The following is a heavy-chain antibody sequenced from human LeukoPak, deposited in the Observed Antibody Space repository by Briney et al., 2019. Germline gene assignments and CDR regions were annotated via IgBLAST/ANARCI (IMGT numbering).Heavy chain of an antibody. Sequence: SETLSLTCALYGGSFSGYYWTWIRQPPGKGLEWIAEINHSGSTNYNSSLKSRVTISVDTSKNQFSLKLSSVTAADTAVYYCARGLDYYDSSGYRLPALGYWGQGTLATVSS. V-gene: IGHV4-34*01. D-gene: IGHD3-22*01. CDR2: INHSGST. CDR3: ARGLDYYDSSGYRLPALGY. CDR1: GGSFSGYY. J-gene: IGHJ4*02.